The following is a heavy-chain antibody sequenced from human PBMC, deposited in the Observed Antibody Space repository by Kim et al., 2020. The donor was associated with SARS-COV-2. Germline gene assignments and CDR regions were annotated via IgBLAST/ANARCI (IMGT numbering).Heavy chain of an antibody. CDR1: GGSFSGYY. J-gene: IGHJ6*02. V-gene: IGHV4-34*01. CDR2: INHSGST. Sequence: SETLSLTCAVYGGSFSGYYWSWIRQPPGKGLEWIGEINHSGSTNYNPSLKSRVTISVDTSKNQFSLKLSSVTAADTAVYYCATGGSSGWYRAGRGYYYYGMDVWGQGTTVTVSS. CDR3: ATGGSSGWYRAGRGYYYYGMDV. D-gene: IGHD6-19*01.